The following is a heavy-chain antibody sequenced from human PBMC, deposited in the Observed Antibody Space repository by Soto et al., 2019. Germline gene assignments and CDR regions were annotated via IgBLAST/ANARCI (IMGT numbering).Heavy chain of an antibody. D-gene: IGHD5-12*01. CDR1: GFTVSSNY. CDR2: IYSGGST. V-gene: IGHV3-66*01. Sequence: EVQLVESGGGLVQPGGSLRLSCAASGFTVSSNYMSWVRQAPGKGLEWVSVIYSGGSTYYADSVKGRFTISRDNSKNTLYHQMNSLRSEDTAVYYCARERTVKWLRFGLDYWGQGTLVTVSS. J-gene: IGHJ4*02. CDR3: ARERTVKWLRFGLDY.